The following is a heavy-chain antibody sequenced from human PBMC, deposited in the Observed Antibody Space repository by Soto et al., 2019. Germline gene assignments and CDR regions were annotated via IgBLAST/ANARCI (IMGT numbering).Heavy chain of an antibody. D-gene: IGHD5-12*01. Sequence: QVQLQESGPGLVKPSETLSLTCTVSGASVSTEGYYWSWIRQPPGKGLEWMGYVHHSGITNHDPSLQSRLTTSVDTSKTQVSLRLYSVTDADTGVYYCAXXXXXXXVATYYYHSMDVWGQGTTVTVSS. CDR2: VHHSGIT. CDR1: GASVSTEGYY. J-gene: IGHJ6*02. V-gene: IGHV4-61*08. CDR3: AXXXXXXXVATYYYHSMDV.